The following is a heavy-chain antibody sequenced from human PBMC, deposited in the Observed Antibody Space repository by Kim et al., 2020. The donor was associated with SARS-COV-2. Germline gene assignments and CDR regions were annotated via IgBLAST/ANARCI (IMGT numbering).Heavy chain of an antibody. V-gene: IGHV4-34*13. J-gene: IGHJ4*02. CDR3: ASGYSYGYPNY. Sequence: TNYNPSPKSRVTISVDTSKDPFSLKLSSVTAADTTVYYCASGYSYGYPNYWGQGTLVTVSS. CDR2: T. D-gene: IGHD5-18*01.